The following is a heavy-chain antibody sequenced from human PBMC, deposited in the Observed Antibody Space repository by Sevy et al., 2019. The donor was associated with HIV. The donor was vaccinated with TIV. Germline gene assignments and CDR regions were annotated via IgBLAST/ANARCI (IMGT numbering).Heavy chain of an antibody. D-gene: IGHD3-10*01. J-gene: IGHJ4*02. Sequence: GGSLRLSCTASGYTFPAFSFNWVRQAPGKGLEWVSYISTGTDHIYYADSAKGRFTISRDDAKNSVYLEMKSLRDQDTALYYCVRRGVDAYNVYFDLWGQGTLVTVSS. CDR3: VRRGVDAYNVYFDL. CDR1: GYTFPAFS. V-gene: IGHV3-21*05. CDR2: ISTGTDHI.